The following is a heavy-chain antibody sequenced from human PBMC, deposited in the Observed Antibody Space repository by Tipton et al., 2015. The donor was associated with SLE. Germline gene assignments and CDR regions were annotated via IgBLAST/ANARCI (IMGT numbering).Heavy chain of an antibody. Sequence: TLSLTCTVSGGSISSHYWSWIRQPPGKGLEWIGYIYYSGSTNYNPSLKSRVTISVDTSKNQFSLKLSSVTAADTAVYYCARRSYFGLDYWGQGTLVTVSS. CDR3: ARRSYFGLDY. D-gene: IGHD1-26*01. J-gene: IGHJ4*02. CDR2: IYYSGST. CDR1: GGSISSHY. V-gene: IGHV4-59*11.